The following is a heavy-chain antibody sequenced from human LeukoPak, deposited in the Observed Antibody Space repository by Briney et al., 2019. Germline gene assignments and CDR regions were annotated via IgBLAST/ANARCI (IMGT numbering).Heavy chain of an antibody. J-gene: IGHJ4*02. CDR3: ARDQYSGSLDY. CDR1: GGSISSYY. Sequence: SETLSLTCTVSGGSISSYYWTWIRQPPGKGLEWIWRFYSTGSTNYNPSLKSRVTMSVDTSKNQFSLKLSSVTAADTAVYYCARDQYSGSLDYWGQGTLVTVSS. V-gene: IGHV4-4*07. D-gene: IGHD1-26*01. CDR2: FYSTGST.